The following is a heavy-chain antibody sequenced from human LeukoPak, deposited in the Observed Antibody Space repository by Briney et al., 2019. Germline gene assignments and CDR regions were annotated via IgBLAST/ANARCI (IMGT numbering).Heavy chain of an antibody. CDR1: GGSISSGS. CDR3: ARCVVGAAAASRGFDL. CDR2: IYYSGNT. D-gene: IGHD6-13*01. Sequence: SQTLSLTCTVSGGSISSGSWSWIRQHPGKGLEWIGYIYYSGNTYYNPSLKSRVTISVDTYKNQFSLRLDSVTAADTAVYYCARCVVGAAAASRGFDLWGQGTLVTVSS. V-gene: IGHV4-31*03. J-gene: IGHJ5*02.